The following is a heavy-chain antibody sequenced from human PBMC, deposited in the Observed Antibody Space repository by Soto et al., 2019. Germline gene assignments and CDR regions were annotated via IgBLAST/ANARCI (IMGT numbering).Heavy chain of an antibody. J-gene: IGHJ6*02. D-gene: IGHD3-3*01. V-gene: IGHV3-72*01. Sequence: PGGSLRLSCAASGFTFSSYAMSWVRQAPGQGLEWVARSRNKVKSYSTGYAASVKGRFTVSRDDSKSLLYLQMNSLTTEDTAVYYCARRNDFWSGGDMDVWGQGTTVTVSS. CDR1: GFTFSSYA. CDR3: ARRNDFWSGGDMDV. CDR2: SRNKVKSYST.